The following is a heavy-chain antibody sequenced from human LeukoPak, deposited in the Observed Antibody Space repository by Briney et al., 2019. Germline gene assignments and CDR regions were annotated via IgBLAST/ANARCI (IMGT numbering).Heavy chain of an antibody. J-gene: IGHJ3*01. D-gene: IGHD4-17*01. V-gene: IGHV3-7*05. CDR2: TKQDGSEK. CDR1: GFTFRTYW. Sequence: GGPLRLSCAASGFTFRTYWMTWVRQAPGRGLEWVANTKQDGSEKYYVDSVRGRFTISRDNANNSLSLQMNSLRAEDTAVYYCARVANAVNDFWGQGTMVTVSP. CDR3: ARVANAVNDF.